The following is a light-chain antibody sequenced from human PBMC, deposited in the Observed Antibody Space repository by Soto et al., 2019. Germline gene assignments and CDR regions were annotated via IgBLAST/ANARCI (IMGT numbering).Light chain of an antibody. J-gene: IGLJ1*01. Sequence: QSALARPASVSESPAQSITISCTGTSSYVGGYNYVSWYQHHPGKAPKLIIYEVSYRPSAVSNRFSGSKSDNTASLTISGLQADDEADYYCCSYTSTSTHVFGTGTKVTVL. CDR1: SSYVGGYNY. CDR3: CSYTSTSTHV. CDR2: EVS. V-gene: IGLV2-14*01.